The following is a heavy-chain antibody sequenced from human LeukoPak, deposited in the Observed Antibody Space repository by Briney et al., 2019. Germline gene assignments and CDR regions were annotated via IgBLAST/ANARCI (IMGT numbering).Heavy chain of an antibody. J-gene: IGHJ4*02. CDR2: IDTDGSNT. Sequence: GGSLRLSCAASGFTFSDYWMHWVRQAPGKGLVWVSRIDTDGSNTNYADSVKGRFTISRDNAKNTLYLQMNSLTDEDTAVYYCASPKPDYWGQGTLVTVSS. V-gene: IGHV3-74*01. CDR3: ASPKPDY. CDR1: GFTFSDYW.